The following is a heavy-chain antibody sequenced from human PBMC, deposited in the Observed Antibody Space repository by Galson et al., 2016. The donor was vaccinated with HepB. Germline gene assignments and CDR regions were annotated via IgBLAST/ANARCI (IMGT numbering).Heavy chain of an antibody. CDR1: GDAFSSYA. Sequence: SVKVSCKASGDAFSSYAISWVRQAPGQGLEWMGGIIPVFGPANYAQKFQGRVTITADESTSTVYMQVNNLSLGDPAVYYCARDLGGYSGPDVYWGQGNLVTVSS. CDR2: IIPVFGPA. J-gene: IGHJ4*02. CDR3: ARDLGGYSGPDVY. V-gene: IGHV1-69*13. D-gene: IGHD5-12*01.